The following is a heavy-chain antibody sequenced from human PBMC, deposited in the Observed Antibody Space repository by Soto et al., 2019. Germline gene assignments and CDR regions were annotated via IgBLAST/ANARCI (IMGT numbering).Heavy chain of an antibody. J-gene: IGHJ1*01. CDR2: IIPIFGTA. CDR3: ARDRVYYYDSSGPAYFLH. D-gene: IGHD3-22*01. V-gene: IGHV1-69*13. CDR1: GGTFSSYA. Sequence: GASVKVSCKASGGTFSSYAISWVRQAPGQGLEWMGGIIPIFGTANYAQKFQGRVTITADESTSTAYMELSSLRSEDTAVYYCARDRVYYYDSSGPAYFLHWGQGTLVTVSS.